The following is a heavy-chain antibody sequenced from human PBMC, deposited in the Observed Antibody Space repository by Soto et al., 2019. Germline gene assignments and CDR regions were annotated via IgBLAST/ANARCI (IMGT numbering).Heavy chain of an antibody. CDR2: IYSGGST. Sequence: GGSLRLSCAASGFTVSSNYMSWVRQAPGKGLEWVSVIYSGGSTYYADSVKGRFTISRDNSKNTLYLQMNSLRAEDTAVYYCARGASAEESYYYYGMDVWGQGTTVTVSS. V-gene: IGHV3-53*01. CDR3: ARGASAEESYYYYGMDV. J-gene: IGHJ6*02. D-gene: IGHD6-19*01. CDR1: GFTVSSNY.